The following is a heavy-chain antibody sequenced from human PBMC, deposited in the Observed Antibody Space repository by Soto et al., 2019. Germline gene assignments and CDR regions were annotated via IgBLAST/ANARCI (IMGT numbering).Heavy chain of an antibody. CDR3: AKGRAWFGDALDY. D-gene: IGHD3-10*01. V-gene: IGHV3-23*01. CDR1: GFTFSSYA. CDR2: ISGSGGST. Sequence: SGGSLRLSCAASGFTFSSYAMSWVRQAPGKGLEWVSAISGSGGSTYYADSVKGRFTISRDNSKNTPYLQMNSLRAEDTAVYYCAKGRAWFGDALDYWGQGTLVTVSS. J-gene: IGHJ4*02.